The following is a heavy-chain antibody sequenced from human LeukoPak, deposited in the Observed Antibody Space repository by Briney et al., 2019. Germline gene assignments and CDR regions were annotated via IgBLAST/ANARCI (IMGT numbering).Heavy chain of an antibody. D-gene: IGHD1-7*01. Sequence: SETLSLTCTVSGYSIRNGCYWGWIRQPPGKGLEWIGGIYHSGNTYYNPSLKSRVNISVDTSKNQFSLKLSSVTAADTAVYYCARDNWNSGYMDVWGKGTTVTVSS. J-gene: IGHJ6*03. CDR3: ARDNWNSGYMDV. V-gene: IGHV4-38-2*02. CDR2: IYHSGNT. CDR1: GYSIRNGCY.